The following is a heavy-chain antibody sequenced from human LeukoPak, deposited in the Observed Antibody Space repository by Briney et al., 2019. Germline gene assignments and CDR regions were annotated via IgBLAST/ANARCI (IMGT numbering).Heavy chain of an antibody. CDR1: GYSFTSYW. CDR3: ARHGSLIAAAGTYPKPYYYYYGMDV. Sequence: GEPLKISCQGSGYSFTSYWFGWVRQMPGKGLEWMGLIYPGDSDTRSSPSFQAQVTISADKSISTAYLQWSSLNASDTAMYYCARHGSLIAAAGTYPKPYYYYYGMDVWGQGTTVTVSS. V-gene: IGHV5-51*01. CDR2: IYPGDSDT. D-gene: IGHD6-13*01. J-gene: IGHJ6*02.